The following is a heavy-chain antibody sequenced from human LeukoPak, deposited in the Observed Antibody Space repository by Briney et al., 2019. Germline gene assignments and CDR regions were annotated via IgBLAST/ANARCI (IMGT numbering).Heavy chain of an antibody. CDR1: GFTFSTST. D-gene: IGHD2-15*01. CDR2: ISSRSSYK. J-gene: IGHJ4*02. V-gene: IGHV3-21*01. CDR3: ARSVVAATETFDY. Sequence: GGSLRLSCAASGFTFSTSTMNWVRQAPGKGLEWVSSISSRSSYKYDADSVKGRFTISRDNAKNSLYLQMNSLRAEDTAVYYCARSVVAATETFDYWGQGTLVTVSS.